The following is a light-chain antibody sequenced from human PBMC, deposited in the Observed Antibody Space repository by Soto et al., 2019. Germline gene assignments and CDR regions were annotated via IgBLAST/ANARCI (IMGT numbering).Light chain of an antibody. CDR3: AAWDDSLNGPV. V-gene: IGLV1-44*01. CDR2: SNN. Sequence: QSVLTQPPSASGTPGQRVTISCSGGSSNIGSNTVNWYQHLPGTAPKLLIYSNNQRPSGVPDRFSGSMSGTSASLAISGLQSEGEADYYCAAWDDSLNGPVFGGGTKLTVL. J-gene: IGLJ2*01. CDR1: SSNIGSNT.